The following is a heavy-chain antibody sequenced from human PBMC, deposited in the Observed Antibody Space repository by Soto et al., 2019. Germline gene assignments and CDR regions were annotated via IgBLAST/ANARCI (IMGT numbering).Heavy chain of an antibody. CDR3: AREPMIAGLDY. Sequence: PGGSLRLSCAASGFTVSSNYMSWVRQAPGKGLEWVSVIYSGGSTYYADSVKGRFTISRDNSKNTLYLQMNSLRAEDTAVYYCAREPMIAGLDYWGQGTLVTVSS. CDR2: IYSGGST. D-gene: IGHD3-22*01. J-gene: IGHJ4*02. CDR1: GFTVSSNY. V-gene: IGHV3-66*01.